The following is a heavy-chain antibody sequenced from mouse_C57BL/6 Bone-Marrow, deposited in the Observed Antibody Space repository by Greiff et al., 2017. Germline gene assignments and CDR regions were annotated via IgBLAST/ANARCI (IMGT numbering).Heavy chain of an antibody. J-gene: IGHJ1*03. D-gene: IGHD2-3*01. CDR2: IYPNSGST. CDR1: GYTFTSYW. V-gene: IGHV1-64*01. CDR3: ARLWWLLRRYFDV. Sequence: VQLQQPGAELVKPGASVKLSCKASGYTFTSYWMHWVKQRPGQGLEWIGMIYPNSGSTNYNEKFKSKATLTVDTSSSTAYMQLSSLTSEDSAVYYCARLWWLLRRYFDVWGTGTTVTVSS.